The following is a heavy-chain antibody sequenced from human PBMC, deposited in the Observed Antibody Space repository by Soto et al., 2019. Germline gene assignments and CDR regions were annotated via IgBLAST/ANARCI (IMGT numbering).Heavy chain of an antibody. J-gene: IGHJ5*02. V-gene: IGHV3-74*01. CDR3: TRGGEGRFDP. CDR2: INSDGSST. CDR1: GFTFSGYW. D-gene: IGHD3-10*01. Sequence: EVQLVESGGGLVQPGGSLRLSCAASGFTFSGYWMHWVRQVPGKGLVWVSRINSDGSSTSYADSVKGRFTISRDNAKNTVYLQMDSLGAEDMAVYYCTRGGEGRFDPWGQGTLVTVSS.